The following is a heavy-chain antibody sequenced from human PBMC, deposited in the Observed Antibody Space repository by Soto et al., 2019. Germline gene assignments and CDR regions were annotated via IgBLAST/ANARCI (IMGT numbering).Heavy chain of an antibody. D-gene: IGHD2-15*01. V-gene: IGHV4-31*03. Sequence: QVQLQESGPGLVKPSQTLSLTCNVSVGAITNDGYYWSWIRQHPGKALEWIGNIHYSGVTYYNPNLKSRTAISVDISKHQFSLKLDSVTAADTAVYYCARLELCYDYWGQGVLVTVSS. CDR3: ARLELCYDY. CDR1: VGAITNDGYY. CDR2: IHYSGVT. J-gene: IGHJ4*02.